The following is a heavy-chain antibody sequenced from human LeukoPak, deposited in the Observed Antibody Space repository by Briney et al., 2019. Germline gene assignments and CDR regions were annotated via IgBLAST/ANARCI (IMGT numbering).Heavy chain of an antibody. CDR1: GGSISSGSYY. J-gene: IGHJ4*02. Sequence: PSETLSLTCTVSGGSISSGSYYWSWIRQPAGKGLEWIGRIYTSGSTNYNPSLKSRVTISVDTSKNQFSLKLSSVTAADTAVYYCARGPSVSSSSGYWGQGTLVTVSS. CDR2: IYTSGST. V-gene: IGHV4-61*02. CDR3: ARGPSVSSSSGY. D-gene: IGHD6-6*01.